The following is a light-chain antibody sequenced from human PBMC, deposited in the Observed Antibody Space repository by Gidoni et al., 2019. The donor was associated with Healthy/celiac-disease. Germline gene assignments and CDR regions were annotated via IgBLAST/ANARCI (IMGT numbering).Light chain of an antibody. V-gene: IGKV3-15*01. CDR3: QQYNNWPPWT. CDR1: QSVSSN. CDR2: GAS. Sequence: MTQSPATLSVSPGERATLSCRASQSVSSNLAWYQQKPGQAPRLLIYGASTRATGIPARFSGSGSGTEFTLTISSLQSEDFAVYYCQQYNNWPPWTFGQGTKVEIK. J-gene: IGKJ1*01.